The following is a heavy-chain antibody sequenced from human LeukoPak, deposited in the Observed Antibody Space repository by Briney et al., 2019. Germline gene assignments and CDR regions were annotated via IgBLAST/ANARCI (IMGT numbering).Heavy chain of an antibody. J-gene: IGHJ3*02. V-gene: IGHV4-39*01. CDR1: GGSISSSSYY. CDR2: IYYSGST. D-gene: IGHD3-22*01. CDR3: ARHSTTMIVVVHAFDI. Sequence: PSETLSLTCTVSGGSISSSSYYWGWIRQPPGKGLEWIGSIYYSGSTYYNPSLKSRVTISVDTSKNQFSLKLSSVTAADTAVYYCARHSTTMIVVVHAFDIWGQGTMVTVSS.